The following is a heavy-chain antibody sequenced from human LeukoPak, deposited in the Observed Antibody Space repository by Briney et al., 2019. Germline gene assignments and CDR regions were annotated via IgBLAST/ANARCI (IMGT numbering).Heavy chain of an antibody. Sequence: SETLSLTYTVSGGSISSSTYYWGWIRQPPGKGLEWIGSVYYSGSSFYNPSLKSRVTISVDTSKSQFSLRLSSVTAADTAVYYCARNGGTYYYDSSGYGTIDYWGQGTLVTVSS. D-gene: IGHD3-22*01. CDR3: ARNGGTYYYDSSGYGTIDY. CDR2: VYYSGSS. V-gene: IGHV4-39*07. CDR1: GGSISSSTYY. J-gene: IGHJ4*02.